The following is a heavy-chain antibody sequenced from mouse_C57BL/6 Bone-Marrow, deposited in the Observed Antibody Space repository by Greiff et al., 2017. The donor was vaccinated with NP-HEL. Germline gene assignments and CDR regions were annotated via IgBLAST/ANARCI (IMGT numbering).Heavy chain of an antibody. CDR2: ISSGGSYT. CDR3: ARQVYYYGSRRYFDY. Sequence: EVNVVESGGDLVKPGGSLKLSCAASGFTFSSYGMSWVRQTPDKRLEWVATISSGGSYTYYPDSVKGRFTISRDNAKNTLYLQMSSLKSEDTAMYYCARQVYYYGSRRYFDYWGQGTTLTVSS. CDR1: GFTFSSYG. J-gene: IGHJ2*01. V-gene: IGHV5-6*01. D-gene: IGHD1-1*01.